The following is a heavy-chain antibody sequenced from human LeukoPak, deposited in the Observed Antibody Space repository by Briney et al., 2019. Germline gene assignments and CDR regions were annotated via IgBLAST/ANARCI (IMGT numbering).Heavy chain of an antibody. V-gene: IGHV4-59*01. CDR2: IYYSGNT. J-gene: IGHJ6*03. D-gene: IGHD3-10*01. Sequence: PSETLSLTCSVSGGSISSYYWSWIRQPPGKGLEWIGYIYYSGNTNYNPSLKSRVTILVDTSKNQVSLKLSSVTAADTAVYFCARDWGVGGRPGYMDVWGKGTTVTVSS. CDR3: ARDWGVGGRPGYMDV. CDR1: GGSISSYY.